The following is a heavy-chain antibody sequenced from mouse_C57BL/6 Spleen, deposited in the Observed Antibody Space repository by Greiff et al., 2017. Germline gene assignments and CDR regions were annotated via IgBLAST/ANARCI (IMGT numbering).Heavy chain of an antibody. D-gene: IGHD1-1*01. CDR1: GYAFSSSW. CDR2: IYPGDGDT. J-gene: IGHJ2*01. CDR3: ARGLRTDYFDY. Sequence: QVQLKQSGPELVKPGASVKISWKASGYAFSSSWMNWVKQRPGKGLEWIGRIYPGDGDTNYNGKFKGKATLTADKSSSTAYMQRSSLTTEDSAVYFCARGLRTDYFDYWGQGTTLTVSS. V-gene: IGHV1-82*01.